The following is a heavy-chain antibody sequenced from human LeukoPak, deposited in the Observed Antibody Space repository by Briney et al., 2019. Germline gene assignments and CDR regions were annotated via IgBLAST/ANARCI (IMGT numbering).Heavy chain of an antibody. J-gene: IGHJ3*02. V-gene: IGHV1-2*02. Sequence: ASVKVSCKASGYTFTGYYMHWVRQAPGQGLEWMGWINPNSGGTNYAQKFQGRVTMTRDTSISTAYMELSRLRSDDTAVYYCARDAGLLWFGNDAFDIWGQGTMVTVSS. CDR1: GYTFTGYY. CDR3: ARDAGLLWFGNDAFDI. CDR2: INPNSGGT. D-gene: IGHD3-10*01.